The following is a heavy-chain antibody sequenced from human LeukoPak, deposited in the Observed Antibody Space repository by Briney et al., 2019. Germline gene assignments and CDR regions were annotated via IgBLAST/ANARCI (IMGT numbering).Heavy chain of an antibody. CDR2: INPNSGGT. D-gene: IGHD2-15*01. Sequence: GASVKVSCKASGYTFTDYYMHWVRQAPGQGLEWMGWINPNSGGTNYAQKFQGRVTMTRDTSISTAYMELSRLRSDDTAVYYCARGRYCSGGSCYLGHWGQGTLVTVSS. J-gene: IGHJ4*02. CDR1: GYTFTDYY. V-gene: IGHV1-2*02. CDR3: ARGRYCSGGSCYLGH.